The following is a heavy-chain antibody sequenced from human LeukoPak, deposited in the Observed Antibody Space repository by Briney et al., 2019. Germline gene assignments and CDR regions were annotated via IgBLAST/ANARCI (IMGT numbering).Heavy chain of an antibody. CDR2: IRYDGSNK. J-gene: IGHJ3*02. V-gene: IGHV3-30*02. CDR1: GFTFSSYG. D-gene: IGHD1/OR15-1a*01. Sequence: PGGSLRLSCAASGFTFSSYGMHWVRQAPGKGLEWVAFIRYDGSNKYYADSVKGRFTISRDNSKNTLYLQMNSLRAEDTAVSYCAKEAPRTGAFDIWGQGTMVTVSS. CDR3: AKEAPRTGAFDI.